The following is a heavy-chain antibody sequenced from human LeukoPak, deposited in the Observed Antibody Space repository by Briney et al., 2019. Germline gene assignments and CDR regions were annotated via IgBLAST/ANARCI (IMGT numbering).Heavy chain of an antibody. V-gene: IGHV3-33*01. Sequence: RSLRLSCAASGLTFSAYGMHWVRQAPGKGLEWVAVIWYDGTNKYYADSVKGRFTISRDNSKNTLYLQMNSLRAEDTAVYYCARDLNYDYVWGSYNLFDYWGQGTLVTVSS. J-gene: IGHJ4*02. D-gene: IGHD3-16*01. CDR1: GLTFSAYG. CDR3: ARDLNYDYVWGSYNLFDY. CDR2: IWYDGTNK.